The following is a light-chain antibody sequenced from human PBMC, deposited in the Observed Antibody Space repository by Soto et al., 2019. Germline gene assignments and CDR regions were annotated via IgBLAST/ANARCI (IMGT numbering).Light chain of an antibody. J-gene: IGKJ2*01. CDR3: QQYNNWPPMYT. CDR2: GAS. V-gene: IGKV3-15*01. Sequence: EIVMTQSPATLSVSPGERATLSCRASQSVSTNLAWYQQKPGQAPSRLIYGASTRATGIPARFSGSGSGTEFTFTISSLQSEDFAVYYCQQYNNWPPMYTFGQGTKLEIK. CDR1: QSVSTN.